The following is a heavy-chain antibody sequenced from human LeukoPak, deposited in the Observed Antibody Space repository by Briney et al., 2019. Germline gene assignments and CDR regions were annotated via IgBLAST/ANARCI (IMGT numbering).Heavy chain of an antibody. J-gene: IGHJ5*02. CDR1: GGTFSSYA. CDR2: IIPIFGTA. D-gene: IGHD6-13*01. CDR3: ARGAAAGTIVNWFNP. Sequence: GASVKVSCKASGGTFSSYAISWVRQAPGQGLEWMGGIIPIFGTANYAQKFQGRVTITADESTSTAYMELSSLRSEDTAVYYCARGAAAGTIVNWFNPWGQGTLVTVSS. V-gene: IGHV1-69*13.